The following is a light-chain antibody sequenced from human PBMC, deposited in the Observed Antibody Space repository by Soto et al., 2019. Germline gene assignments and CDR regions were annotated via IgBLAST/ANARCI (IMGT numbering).Light chain of an antibody. Sequence: EILLTQSPGTLSLYPGERATLSCRASQSVSNSYLAWYQQKPGQTPTLLIYGASSRAAGIPDRFSGSGSGTDFSLTISRLEPEDFAVYYCQQYGSAPHSFGGGTKVEIK. CDR3: QQYGSAPHS. V-gene: IGKV3-20*01. CDR1: QSVSNSY. CDR2: GAS. J-gene: IGKJ4*01.